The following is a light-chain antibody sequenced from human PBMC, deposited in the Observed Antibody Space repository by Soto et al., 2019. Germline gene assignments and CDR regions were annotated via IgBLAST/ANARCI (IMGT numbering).Light chain of an antibody. J-gene: IGLJ1*01. Sequence: QSVLTQPASVSGSPGQSITISCSGTSSDVGAYKYVSWYQQHPGKAPKLMVYEVSNRPSGVSNRFSGSKSGNTASLTISGLQAEDEADYYCNSYTSNSAFDVFGTGTKLTVL. CDR3: NSYTSNSAFDV. CDR2: EVS. V-gene: IGLV2-14*01. CDR1: SSDVGAYKY.